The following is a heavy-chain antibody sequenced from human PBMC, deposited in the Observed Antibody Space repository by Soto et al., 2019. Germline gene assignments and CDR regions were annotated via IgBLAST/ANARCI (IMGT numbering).Heavy chain of an antibody. J-gene: IGHJ6*02. CDR2: IYWNDDK. D-gene: IGHD6-19*01. Sequence: SGHTLVNPTQTLTLTRTFSGFSLGTSGEGVGWIRQPPGKALEWLALIYWNDDKRYSPSLKSRLTFTKHTSKNQLVLTMTNMDPVDTATYYCARTTGYSSGGGMDVWGQGTTVTVSS. V-gene: IGHV2-5*01. CDR1: GFSLGTSGEG. CDR3: ARTTGYSSGGGMDV.